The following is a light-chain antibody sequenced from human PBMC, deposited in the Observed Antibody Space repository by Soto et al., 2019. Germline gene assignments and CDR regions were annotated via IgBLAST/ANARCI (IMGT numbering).Light chain of an antibody. CDR3: QQYNTYPLT. CDR1: QSISTW. Sequence: DIQMTQSPSTLSASVGDRVTITCRASQSISTWLAWYQQKPGKAPKLLIYKASSLEGGAPSRFSGSGSGTEFNITVSSLRPDDFATYYCQQYNTYPLTFGGGTTVEIK. J-gene: IGKJ4*01. CDR2: KAS. V-gene: IGKV1-5*03.